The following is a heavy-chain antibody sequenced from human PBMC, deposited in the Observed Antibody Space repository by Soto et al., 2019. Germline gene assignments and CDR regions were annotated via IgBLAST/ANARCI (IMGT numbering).Heavy chain of an antibody. CDR3: ARGSSSYGFLT. D-gene: IGHD3-10*01. V-gene: IGHV4-30-4*01. J-gene: IGHJ5*02. Sequence: QVQLQESGPGLVKPSQTLSLTCTVSGDSMGSGDYYWTWIRQPPGKGLEWIGYIYYIGTTFYNPSLEGRVNISIDTSKNHSSLGLTTLTAADTAVYYCARGSSSYGFLTWGQGTLVTVSS. CDR1: GDSMGSGDYY. CDR2: IYYIGTT.